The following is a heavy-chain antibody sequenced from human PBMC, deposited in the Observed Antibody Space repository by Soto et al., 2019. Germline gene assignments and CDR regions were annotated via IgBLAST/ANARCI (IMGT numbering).Heavy chain of an antibody. V-gene: IGHV1-24*01. CDR2: FDPEDGET. CDR1: VYTLTELS. CDR3: AKSSWYSNWFDP. Sequence: XSVKVSCKVSVYTLTELSMHWVRQAPGKGLEWMGGFDPEDGETIYAQKFQGRVTMTEDTSTDTAYMELSSLRSEDTAVYYCAKSSWYSNWFDPWGQGTLVTASS. J-gene: IGHJ5*02. D-gene: IGHD6-13*01.